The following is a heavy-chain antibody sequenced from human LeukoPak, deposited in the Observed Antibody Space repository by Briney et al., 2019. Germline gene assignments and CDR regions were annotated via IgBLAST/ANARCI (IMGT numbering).Heavy chain of an antibody. V-gene: IGHV3-21*01. CDR2: ISSSSTYI. Sequence: PGGSLRLSCSVSRFKFDDYDMSWLRQAPGKGLEWVSSISSSSTYIYYADSVKGRFTISRDNAKNSLYLQMNSLRAEDAAVYYCATRYCTIAACRASSHHCFDDWGKGTTVIVSS. J-gene: IGHJ6*04. CDR1: RFKFDDYD. CDR3: ATRYCTIAACRASSHHCFDD. D-gene: IGHD2-8*01.